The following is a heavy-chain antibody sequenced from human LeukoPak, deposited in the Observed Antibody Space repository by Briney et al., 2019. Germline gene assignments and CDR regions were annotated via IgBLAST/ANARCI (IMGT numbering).Heavy chain of an antibody. Sequence: GGSLRLSCAASGFTFSSYSMNWVRQAPGKGLEWVSSISSSSGYIYYADSVKGRFTISRDNAKNSLYLQMDSLGPEDTAVYYCARDPYSGLYGNDYYYYMDVWGKGTTVTISS. CDR2: ISSSSGYI. CDR3: ARDPYSGLYGNDYYYYMDV. D-gene: IGHD1-26*01. V-gene: IGHV3-21*01. J-gene: IGHJ6*03. CDR1: GFTFSSYS.